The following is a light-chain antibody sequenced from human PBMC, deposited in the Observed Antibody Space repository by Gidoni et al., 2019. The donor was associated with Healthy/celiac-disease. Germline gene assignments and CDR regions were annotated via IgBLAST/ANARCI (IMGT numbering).Light chain of an antibody. CDR2: GNS. CDR1: SSNIGAGYD. J-gene: IGLJ1*01. CDR3: QSYDSSLSVGV. V-gene: IGLV1-40*01. Sequence: QSVLTQPPSGSGAPGQRVTIPCTGSSSNIGAGYDVHWYQQHPGTAPNLLIYGNSNRPSGVLYRFSGAKSGTSASLAITGLQAEDEADYYCQSYDSSLSVGVFGTGTKVTVL.